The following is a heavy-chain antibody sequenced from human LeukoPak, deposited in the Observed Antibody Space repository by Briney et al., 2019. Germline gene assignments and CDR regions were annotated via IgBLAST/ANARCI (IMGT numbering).Heavy chain of an antibody. D-gene: IGHD3-16*01. J-gene: IGHJ5*02. Sequence: PSETLSLTCTVSGGSISSYYWSWIRQPPGKGLEWIGYIYYSGSTNYNPSLKSRVTISVDTSKNQFSLKLSSVTAADTAVYYCARHLPRLGWFDPWGQGTLATVSS. CDR2: IYYSGST. V-gene: IGHV4-59*01. CDR3: ARHLPRLGWFDP. CDR1: GGSISSYY.